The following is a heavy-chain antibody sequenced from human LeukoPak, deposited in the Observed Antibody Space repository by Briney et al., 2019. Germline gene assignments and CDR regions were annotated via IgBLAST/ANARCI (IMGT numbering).Heavy chain of an antibody. CDR2: INHSGST. J-gene: IGHJ4*02. CDR1: GGSLSGYY. CDR3: AREDLAVNGVY. Sequence: SETLSLTCAVYGGSLSGYYWSWIRQPPGKGLEWIGEINHSGSTNYNPSLKSRVTISVDTSKNQFSLKLSSVTAADTAVYYCAREDLAVNGVYWGQGTLVTVSS. V-gene: IGHV4-34*01. D-gene: IGHD6-19*01.